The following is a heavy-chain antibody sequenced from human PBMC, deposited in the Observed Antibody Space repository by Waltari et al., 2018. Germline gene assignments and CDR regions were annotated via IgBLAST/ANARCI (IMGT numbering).Heavy chain of an antibody. J-gene: IGHJ6*02. CDR1: GGTFSSYT. V-gene: IGHV1-69*02. CDR3: AGKMANSSYYYYGMDV. D-gene: IGHD5-12*01. CDR2: IIPSHCIA. Sequence: QVQLVQYGAEVKKPGSSVKFSCTASGGTFSSYTISWVQPAPGQGLEWMGRIIPSHCIANYAQKLQRRITITEDKDTSTAYMELRSLRSDDTAVYYCAGKMANSSYYYYGMDVWGQGTTVTVSS.